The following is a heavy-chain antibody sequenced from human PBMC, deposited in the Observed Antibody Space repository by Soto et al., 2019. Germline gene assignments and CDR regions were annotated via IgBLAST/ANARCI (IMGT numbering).Heavy chain of an antibody. D-gene: IGHD3-3*01. V-gene: IGHV3-30*03. CDR3: AELGGWIFGVVIMSMDV. CDR2: ISYDGSNK. J-gene: IGHJ6*03. CDR1: GFTFSSYG. Sequence: GGSLRLSCAASGFTFSSYGMHWVRQAPGKGLEWVAVISYDGSNKYYADSVKGRFTISRDNSKNTLYLQMNSLRAEDTAVYYCAELGGWIFGVVIMSMDVWGKGTTVTVSS.